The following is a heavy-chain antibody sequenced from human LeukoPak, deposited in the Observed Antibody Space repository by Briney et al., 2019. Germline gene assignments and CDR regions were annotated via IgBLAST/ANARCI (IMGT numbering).Heavy chain of an antibody. CDR2: IYYSGST. J-gene: IGHJ4*02. D-gene: IGHD6-19*01. CDR3: ARQASGYSSGWYYFDY. CDR1: GGSIGSSSYY. V-gene: IGHV4-39*01. Sequence: PSETLSLTCTVSGGSIGSSSYYWGWIRQPPGKGLEWIGSIYYSGSTYYNPSLKSRVTISVDTSKNQFSLKLSSVTAADTAVYYCARQASGYSSGWYYFDYWGQGTLVTVSS.